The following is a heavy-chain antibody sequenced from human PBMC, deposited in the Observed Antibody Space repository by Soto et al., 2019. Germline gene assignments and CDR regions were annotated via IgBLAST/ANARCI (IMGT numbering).Heavy chain of an antibody. CDR3: ARTNENWNYGQIFDY. Sequence: GGSLRLSCAASGFTFSSYWMSWVRQAPGKGLEWVANIKQDGSEKYYVDSVKGRFTISRDNAKNSLYLQMNSLRAEDTAVYYCARTNENWNYGQIFDYWGQGTLVTVSS. D-gene: IGHD1-7*01. CDR2: IKQDGSEK. V-gene: IGHV3-7*01. CDR1: GFTFSSYW. J-gene: IGHJ4*02.